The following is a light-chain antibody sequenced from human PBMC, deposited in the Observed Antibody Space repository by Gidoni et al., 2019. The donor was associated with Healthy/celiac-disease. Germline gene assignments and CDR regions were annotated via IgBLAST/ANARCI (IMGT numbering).Light chain of an antibody. Sequence: AIQLTPSPSSLSASVGDRVTITCRARQGISSALAWYQQRPGKAPKLLLYDASSLESGVPSRFSGSGSGTDFTLTISSLQPEDFETDDCQQFNSYIPLTFGGGTKVEIK. CDR1: QGISSA. V-gene: IGKV1-13*02. CDR3: QQFNSYIPLT. J-gene: IGKJ4*01. CDR2: DAS.